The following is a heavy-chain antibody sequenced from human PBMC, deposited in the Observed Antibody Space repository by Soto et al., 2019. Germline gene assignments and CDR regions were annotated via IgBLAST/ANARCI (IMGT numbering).Heavy chain of an antibody. CDR3: VAGSITTPHMNWFDP. J-gene: IGHJ5*02. Sequence: QMQLVQSGPEVKKPGTSVKVSCKASGFSFTSSAMEWVRQARGQRLEWIGWIVVGTGKTNYAQKFQDRVTITTDMSTNTAYMELSSLRSEDTAMYYFVAGSITTPHMNWFDPWGQGTLVNVS. CDR2: IVVGTGKT. D-gene: IGHD2-21*01. V-gene: IGHV1-58*02. CDR1: GFSFTSSA.